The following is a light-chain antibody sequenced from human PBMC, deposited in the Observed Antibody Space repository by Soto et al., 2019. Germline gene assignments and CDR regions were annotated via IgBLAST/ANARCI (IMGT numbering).Light chain of an antibody. J-gene: IGLJ1*01. V-gene: IGLV2-11*01. CDR1: SSDVSGYNY. CDR2: DVS. CDR3: CSYAGSSFYV. Sequence: QSALTQPRSVSGSPGQSVTISCTGTSSDVSGYNYVSWYQQHPGKAPKLMIYDVSKRPSGVPDRFSGSKSGNTASLTISGLQAEDEADYYCCSYAGSSFYVFGTGTKLTVL.